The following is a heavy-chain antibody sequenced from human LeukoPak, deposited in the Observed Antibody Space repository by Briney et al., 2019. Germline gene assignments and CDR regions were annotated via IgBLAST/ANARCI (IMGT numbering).Heavy chain of an antibody. D-gene: IGHD3-3*01. CDR1: GFTFSNYW. CDR3: ARYYFWSGQVADY. CDR2: IKQDGSET. J-gene: IGHJ4*02. V-gene: IGHV3-7*01. Sequence: PGGSLRLSCAASGFTFSNYWMSWVRQAPGKGLEWVANIKQDGSETYYVDSVKGRFIISRDNAKNSLYLQMNSLRAEDTAVYYCARYYFWSGQVADYWGQGTLVTVSS.